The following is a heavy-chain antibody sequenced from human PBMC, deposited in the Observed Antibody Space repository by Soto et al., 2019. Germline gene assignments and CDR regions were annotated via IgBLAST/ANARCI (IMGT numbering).Heavy chain of an antibody. CDR2: IYYSGST. J-gene: IGHJ4*02. CDR3: ARKLILPYFLDY. Sequence: CSVAEGSSGSGGGYWSRKNQHPGKGLEWIGYIYYSGSTYYNPSLKSRVTISVDTSKNQFSLKLSSVTAADTAVYYCARKLILPYFLDYWGQGTLVTVPS. CDR1: EGSSGSGGGY. V-gene: IGHV4-31*03. D-gene: IGHD1-1*01.